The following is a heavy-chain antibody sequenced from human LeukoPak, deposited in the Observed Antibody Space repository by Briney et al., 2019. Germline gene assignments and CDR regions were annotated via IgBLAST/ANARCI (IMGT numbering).Heavy chain of an antibody. V-gene: IGHV4-59*12. CDR1: SDSISSYY. Sequence: PSETLSLTCTVSSDSISSYYWSWIRQPPGKGLEWIASGDYSGGTYYNPSLESRVAISADMSKKQISLKLASVTGADTAVYYCAGERGEEYSSGWYKTNFFYNWGQGIRVTVSS. J-gene: IGHJ4*02. CDR2: GDYSGGT. D-gene: IGHD6-19*01. CDR3: AGERGEEYSSGWYKTNFFYN.